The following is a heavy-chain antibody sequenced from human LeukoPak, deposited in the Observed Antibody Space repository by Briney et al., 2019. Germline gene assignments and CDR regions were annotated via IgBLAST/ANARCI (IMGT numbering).Heavy chain of an antibody. V-gene: IGHV1-18*04. CDR3: ARSCYDSEYYFDY. D-gene: IGHD5-12*01. Sequence: ASVKVSCKASGYTFTSYGISSVRQPPGQGLDGMGWISAYNGNTNYAQKLQGRVTMTTDTSTSTAYMELRSLRSDDTAVYYCARSCYDSEYYFDYWGQGTLVTVSS. J-gene: IGHJ4*02. CDR1: GYTFTSYG. CDR2: ISAYNGNT.